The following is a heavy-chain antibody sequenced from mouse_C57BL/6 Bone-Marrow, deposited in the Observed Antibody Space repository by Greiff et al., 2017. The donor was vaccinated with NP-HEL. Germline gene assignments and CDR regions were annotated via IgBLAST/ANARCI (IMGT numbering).Heavy chain of an antibody. CDR3: ARREITTAYYFDY. Sequence: VQLQQSGAELVRPGASVKLSCKASGYTFTDYYINWVKQRPGQGLEWIARIYPGSGNTYYNEKFKGKATLTAEKSSSTAYMQLSSLTSEDSAVYFCARREITTAYYFDYWGQGTTLTVSS. D-gene: IGHD1-2*01. CDR2: IYPGSGNT. CDR1: GYTFTDYY. V-gene: IGHV1-76*01. J-gene: IGHJ2*01.